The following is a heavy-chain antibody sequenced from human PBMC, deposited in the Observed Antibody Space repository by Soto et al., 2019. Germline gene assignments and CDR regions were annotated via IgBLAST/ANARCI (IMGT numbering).Heavy chain of an antibody. CDR1: GFTFRSYA. Sequence: EVQLLGSGGGLVQPGGSLRLSCAASGFTFRSYAMSWVRQAPGKRLEWVSAISGSGVSTYYADSVKGRFTISRDNSKNTLYLQMNSLRAEDTAVYYCAKEHHYSSSWSEFDYWGQGTLVTVSS. J-gene: IGHJ4*02. D-gene: IGHD6-13*01. CDR2: ISGSGVST. CDR3: AKEHHYSSSWSEFDY. V-gene: IGHV3-23*01.